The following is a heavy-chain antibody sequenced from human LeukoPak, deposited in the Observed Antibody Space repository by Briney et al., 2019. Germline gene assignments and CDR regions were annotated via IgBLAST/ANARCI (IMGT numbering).Heavy chain of an antibody. CDR1: GGSFSGYY. D-gene: IGHD3-10*01. J-gene: IGHJ4*02. CDR3: ARATITMVRGVIKYYFDY. Sequence: PSETLSLTCAVYGGSFSGYYWSWIRQPPGKGLEWIGEINHSGSTNYNPSPKSRVTISVDTSKNQFSLKLSSVTAADTAVYYCARATITMVRGVIKYYFDYWGQGTLVTVSS. V-gene: IGHV4-34*01. CDR2: INHSGST.